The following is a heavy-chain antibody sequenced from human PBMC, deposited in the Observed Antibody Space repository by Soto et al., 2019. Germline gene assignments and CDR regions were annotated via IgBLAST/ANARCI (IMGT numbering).Heavy chain of an antibody. Sequence: QVQLQESGPGLVKPSQTLSLTCLVSGASVSGDGSYCSWIRQHPGKGLEFIGYIHDSGSTYSNPSLDNQVAMSIDTSKNQFSLRLSSVTAADSAVYFCARDLGSEQWFFDNWGQGILVTVSS. J-gene: IGHJ4*02. CDR1: GASVSGDGSY. D-gene: IGHD6-19*01. V-gene: IGHV4-31*01. CDR3: ARDLGSEQWFFDN. CDR2: IHDSGST.